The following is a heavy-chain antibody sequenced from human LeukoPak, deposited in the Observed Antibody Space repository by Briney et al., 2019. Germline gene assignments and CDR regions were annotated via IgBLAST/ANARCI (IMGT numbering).Heavy chain of an antibody. CDR2: ISYDGSNK. CDR1: GFTFSSYG. V-gene: IGHV3-30*18. CDR3: AKDRERGSGSRFFDY. J-gene: IGHJ4*02. Sequence: GGSLRLSCAASGFTFSSYGMHWVRQAPGKGLEWVAVISYDGSNKYYAGSVKGRFTISRDNSKNTLYLQMNSLRAEDTAVYYCAKDRERGSGSRFFDYWGQGTLVTVSS. D-gene: IGHD3-10*01.